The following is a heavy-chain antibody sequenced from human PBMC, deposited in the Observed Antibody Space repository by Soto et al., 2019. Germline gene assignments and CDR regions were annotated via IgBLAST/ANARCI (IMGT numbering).Heavy chain of an antibody. D-gene: IGHD1-1*01. CDR1: GDSVSSGDYY. J-gene: IGHJ4*02. Sequence: SETLSLTCTVSGDSVSSGDYYWSWIRQPPGKGLEWIGYTYFTGTTNYNPSLKSRVTMLLDTTNNQFSLKLASVTAADTAVYYCATGHSFSGSHYWGQGVLVTVSP. CDR3: ATGHSFSGSHY. V-gene: IGHV4-61*08. CDR2: TYFTGTT.